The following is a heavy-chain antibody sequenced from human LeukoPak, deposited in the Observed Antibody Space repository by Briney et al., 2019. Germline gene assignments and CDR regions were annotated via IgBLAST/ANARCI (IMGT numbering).Heavy chain of an antibody. V-gene: IGHV3-48*01. J-gene: IGHJ4*02. D-gene: IGHD4-17*01. CDR2: ISSGSGTI. CDR3: ARDKGNDYGVFDY. CDR1: GFSFSSYS. Sequence: GGSLRLSCVGFGFSFSSYSMNWVRQAPGKGLEWVSYISSGSGTIHYADSVRGRFTISRDNAKKSLYLQMNSLRAEDAAVYYCARDKGNDYGVFDYWGQGTLVTVSS.